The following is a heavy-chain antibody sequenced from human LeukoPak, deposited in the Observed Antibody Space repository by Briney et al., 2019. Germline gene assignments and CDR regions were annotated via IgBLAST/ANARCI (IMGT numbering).Heavy chain of an antibody. CDR1: VFAFNTHY. V-gene: IGHV3-53*01. CDR3: ARGARHPWTANEISY. J-gene: IGHJ4*02. CDR2: LYIGGNL. Sequence: GGSLRLSCAVAVFAFNTHYISWVRQAPGKGLEWGSTLYIGGNLYYADSVQGRFTISRDDSQNTLYLQMKTLRTEATAVSSCARGARHPWTANEISYWGQGTLVTVYS. D-gene: IGHD1-1*01.